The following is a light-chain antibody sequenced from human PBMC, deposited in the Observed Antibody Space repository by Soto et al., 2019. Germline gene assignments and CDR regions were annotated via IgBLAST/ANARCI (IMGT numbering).Light chain of an antibody. CDR2: SNT. J-gene: IGLJ2*01. CDR1: SSNIGAGFD. CDR3: QSYDTTLSGSV. V-gene: IGLV1-40*01. Sequence: QYVLTQPPSVSGAPGQRVTISCTGSSSNIGAGFDVHWYQVLPGAAPKLLIYSNTDRPSGVPDRFYGSKSDTSAALDIADLQADDEADYYCQSYDTTLSGSVFGGGTKLTVL.